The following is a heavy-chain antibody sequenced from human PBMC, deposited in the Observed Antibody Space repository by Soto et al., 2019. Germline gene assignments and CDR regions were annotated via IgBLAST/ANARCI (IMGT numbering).Heavy chain of an antibody. J-gene: IGHJ5*02. Sequence: GASVKVSCKASGGTFSSYAISWVRQAPGQGVEWMGWISTYSGDTKYAQKFQGRVTMTTDTSTTTAYLELRSLRSDDTAVYYCARHHGPTTSENWFDPWGQGTLVTVSS. CDR2: ISTYSGDT. V-gene: IGHV1-18*01. D-gene: IGHD5-12*01. CDR3: ARHHGPTTSENWFDP. CDR1: GGTFSSYA.